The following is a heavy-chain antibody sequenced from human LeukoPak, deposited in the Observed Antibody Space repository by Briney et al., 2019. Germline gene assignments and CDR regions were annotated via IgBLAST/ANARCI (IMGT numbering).Heavy chain of an antibody. CDR2: VSGGSSYT. D-gene: IGHD4-17*01. J-gene: IGHJ4*02. CDR1: GFTFSDYY. V-gene: IGHV3-11*03. CDR3: ARIYGDPFFDY. Sequence: PGGSLRLSCAASGFTFSDYYMSWIRQAPGKGLEWVSYVSGGSSYTNYADSVKGRFTISRDNAKNSLYLQINSLRAEDTAVYYCARIYGDPFFDYWGQGTLVTVSS.